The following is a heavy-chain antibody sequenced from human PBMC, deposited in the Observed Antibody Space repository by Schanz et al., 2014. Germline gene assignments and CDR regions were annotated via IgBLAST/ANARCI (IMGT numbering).Heavy chain of an antibody. V-gene: IGHV1-18*01. CDR3: ARVHIATYHYNSPGAFDI. CDR2: INAHTGNT. J-gene: IGHJ3*02. D-gene: IGHD3-10*01. CDR1: GYIFGSHG. Sequence: QVQLVQSGSEVKKPGDSVKVSCKASGYIFGSHGMTWVRQAPGQGPELMGWINAHTGNTQYAQKFQGRVNMTRDTVTTTVHLELTRLRTDDTAIYYCARVHIATYHYNSPGAFDIWGQGTRVTVSS.